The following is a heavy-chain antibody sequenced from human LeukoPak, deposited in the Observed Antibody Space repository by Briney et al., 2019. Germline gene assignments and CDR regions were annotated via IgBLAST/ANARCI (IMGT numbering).Heavy chain of an antibody. J-gene: IGHJ4*02. D-gene: IGHD3-22*01. V-gene: IGHV7-4-1*02. CDR3: ARTEGGYYDSSGYYDYFDY. CDR1: GYTFTSYA. Sequence: ASVKVSCKASGYTFTSYAMNWVRQAPGQGLEWMGWINTNTGNPTYAQGFTGRFVFSLDTSVSTAYLQISSLKAEDTAVYYCARTEGGYYDSSGYYDYFDYWGQGTLVTVSS. CDR2: INTNTGNP.